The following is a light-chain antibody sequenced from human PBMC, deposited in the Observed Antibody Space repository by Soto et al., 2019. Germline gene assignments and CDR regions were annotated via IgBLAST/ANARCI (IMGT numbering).Light chain of an antibody. V-gene: IGLV2-14*03. CDR3: SSYISTGTLGV. J-gene: IGLJ3*02. CDR2: DVS. CDR1: SSDIGGYNY. Sequence: QSVLTQPASVSGSPGQSITISCTGTSSDIGGYNYVSWYQQHPGKAPKLMIYDVSNRPSGVSNRFSGSKSGNTASLTISGLQAEDEADYYCSSYISTGTLGVFGGGTKVTV.